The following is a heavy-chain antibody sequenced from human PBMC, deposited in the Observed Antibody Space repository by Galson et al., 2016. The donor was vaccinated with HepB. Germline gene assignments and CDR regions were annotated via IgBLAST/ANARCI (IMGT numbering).Heavy chain of an antibody. V-gene: IGHV1-46*01. CDR2: INPTGGST. CDR3: AKRPAAWGKYFDY. CDR1: GYTFTTYY. Sequence: SVKVSCKASGYTFTTYYIHWMRQAPGQGLEWMGIINPTGGSTTYAQKFQGRVTMTRDTSTSTVYMELSSLRSEDTAVYYCAKRPAAWGKYFDYWGQGALVTVSS. D-gene: IGHD6-13*01. J-gene: IGHJ4*02.